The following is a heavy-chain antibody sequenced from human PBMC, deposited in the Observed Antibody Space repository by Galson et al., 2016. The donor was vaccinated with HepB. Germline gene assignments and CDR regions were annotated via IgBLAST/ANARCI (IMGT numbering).Heavy chain of an antibody. CDR1: GFSFSNSW. Sequence: SLRLSCAASGFSFSNSWMSWVRQTPGKGLEWVANINQDGREMSYGDSVKCRFTISRDNAKKSLYLQMNSLRVEDTAVYYCADMGATDDYWGQGTLVTVSS. J-gene: IGHJ4*02. CDR2: INQDGREM. V-gene: IGHV3-7*01. D-gene: IGHD1-26*01. CDR3: ADMGATDDY.